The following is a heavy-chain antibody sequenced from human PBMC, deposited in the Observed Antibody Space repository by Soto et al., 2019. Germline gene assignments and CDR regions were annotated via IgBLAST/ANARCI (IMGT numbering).Heavy chain of an antibody. V-gene: IGHV4-4*02. J-gene: IGHJ6*02. D-gene: IGHD3-10*02. CDR1: GGSISSSNW. CDR3: AIVRGGYYYAMDV. Sequence: QVQLQESGPGLVKPSGTLSLTCAVSGGSISSSNWWSWVRQPPGKGLEWIGEIYHSGSTNYHPTLKSRVTISVHKSMNLFSLKLSLATAADTAVYYCAIVRGGYYYAMDVWGQGTTVTVSS. CDR2: IYHSGST.